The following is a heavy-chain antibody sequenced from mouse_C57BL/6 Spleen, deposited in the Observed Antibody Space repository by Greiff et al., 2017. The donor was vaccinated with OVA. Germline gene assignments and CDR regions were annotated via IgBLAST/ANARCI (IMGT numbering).Heavy chain of an antibody. V-gene: IGHV5-6*01. CDR2: ISSGGSYT. J-gene: IGHJ4*01. Sequence: EVQLVESGGDLVKPGGSLKLSCAASGFTFSSYGMSWVRQTPDKRLEWVATISSGGSYTYYPDSVKGRFTISRDNAKNTLYLQMSSLKSEDTAMYYCARDGVLGGDSSGQGTSVTVSS. CDR3: ARDGVLGGDS. D-gene: IGHD3-3*01. CDR1: GFTFSSYG.